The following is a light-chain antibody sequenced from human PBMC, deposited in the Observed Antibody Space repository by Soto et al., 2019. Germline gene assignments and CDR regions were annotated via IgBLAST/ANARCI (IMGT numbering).Light chain of an antibody. J-gene: IGKJ3*01. CDR1: QDISNF. V-gene: IGKV1-33*01. Sequence: DIQMTQSPSSLSASVGDRVTITCQASQDISNFLNWYQQKPGKAPKLLIYDASSLESGVPLRFSGSGSGTDFTFTISSLQPEDIATYYCQQYDNLPFTFGPGTKVDIK. CDR2: DAS. CDR3: QQYDNLPFT.